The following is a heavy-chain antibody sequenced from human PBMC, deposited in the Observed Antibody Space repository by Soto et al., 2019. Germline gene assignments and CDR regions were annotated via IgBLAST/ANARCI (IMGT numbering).Heavy chain of an antibody. CDR1: GGSISSGGYY. D-gene: IGHD4-17*01. V-gene: IGHV4-31*01. J-gene: IGHJ4*02. Sequence: QVQLQESGPGLVKPSQTLSLTCTVSGGSISSGGYYWSWIRQHPGKGLEWIGYIYYSGSTYYNPSLKSQVTISVDTSKNQFSLKLSSVTAADTAVYYCARGGPDYGDFDSWGQGTLVTFSS. CDR2: IYYSGST. CDR3: ARGGPDYGDFDS.